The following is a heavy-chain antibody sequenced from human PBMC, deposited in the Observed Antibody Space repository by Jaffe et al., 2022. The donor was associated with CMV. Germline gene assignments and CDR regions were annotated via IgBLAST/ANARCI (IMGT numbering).Heavy chain of an antibody. Sequence: QVHLVESGGGLIQPGGSLRLSCVASGFTFRDYFMSWIRQAPGKGLEWISHVSRSGNNMYYAESVKGRFAISRDNADNSLYLAMNNLRAEDTAVYYCARFQDYYHVFARNPRSYYYGMDVWGQGTTVTVSS. J-gene: IGHJ6*02. CDR3: ARFQDYYHVFARNPRSYYYGMDV. D-gene: IGHD3-10*02. V-gene: IGHV3-11*01. CDR2: VSRSGNNM. CDR1: GFTFRDYF.